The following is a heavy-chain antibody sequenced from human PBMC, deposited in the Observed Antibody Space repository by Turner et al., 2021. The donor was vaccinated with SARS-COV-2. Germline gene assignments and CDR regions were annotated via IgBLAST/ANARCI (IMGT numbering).Heavy chain of an antibody. CDR2: IWYDGSNE. J-gene: IGHJ4*02. CDR3: ARGHSGNYYYFDY. CDR1: GFTFSSYG. V-gene: IGHV3-33*01. D-gene: IGHD1-26*01. Sequence: QVQLVESGGGVVQPGRSLRLSCAASGFTFSSYGMHWVRQAPGKGLEWVAVIWYDGSNEYYADSVKGRFTISRDNSKNTLFLQMNSLRTEDTAVYYCARGHSGNYYYFDYWGQGTLVTVSS.